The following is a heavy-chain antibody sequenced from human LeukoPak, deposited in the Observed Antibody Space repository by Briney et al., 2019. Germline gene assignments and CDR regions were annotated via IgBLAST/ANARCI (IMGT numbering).Heavy chain of an antibody. CDR2: IYSGGST. J-gene: IGHJ4*02. CDR3: ARGTDSSGYYWIDY. CDR1: GFTVSSNY. D-gene: IGHD3-22*01. V-gene: IGHV3-53*01. Sequence: GGSLRLSCAASGFTVSSNYMSWVRQAPGKLLECVSVIYSGGSTYYADSVKGRFTISRDNSKNTLYLQMNSLRAEDTAVYYCARGTDSSGYYWIDYWGQGTLVTVSS.